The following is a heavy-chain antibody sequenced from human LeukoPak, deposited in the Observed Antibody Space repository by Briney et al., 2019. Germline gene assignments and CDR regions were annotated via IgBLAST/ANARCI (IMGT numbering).Heavy chain of an antibody. D-gene: IGHD2-15*01. Sequence: NSGGSLRLSCADSGFTFSSDTMNWVRQAPGKGLEWVSSISGSSTYIFSADSMKGRFTISRDNAKNSLYLQINSLRAEDTAIYYCARDEVTVASSPSYWFFALWGRGTLVTVSS. CDR2: ISGSSTYI. CDR1: GFTFSSDT. J-gene: IGHJ2*01. CDR3: ARDEVTVASSPSYWFFAL. V-gene: IGHV3-21*06.